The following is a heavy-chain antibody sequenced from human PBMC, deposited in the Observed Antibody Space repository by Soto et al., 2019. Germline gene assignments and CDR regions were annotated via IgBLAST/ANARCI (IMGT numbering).Heavy chain of an antibody. CDR2: VNPILSMS. CDR1: GDTFNFYS. D-gene: IGHD3-10*01. CDR3: ATSYGSGYRAFDF. J-gene: IGHJ4*02. Sequence: QVQLVQSGAEVKSPGSSVKVSCKASGDTFNFYSINWLRQAPGLGLEWMGRVNPILSMSNYAQRYQGRVTMTADKSTSTAYMERSGLRSEDTAIYYCATSYGSGYRAFDFWGQGALVTVSS. V-gene: IGHV1-69*04.